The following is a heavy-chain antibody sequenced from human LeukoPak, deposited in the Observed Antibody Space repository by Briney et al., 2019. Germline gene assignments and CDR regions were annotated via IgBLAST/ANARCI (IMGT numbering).Heavy chain of an antibody. Sequence: SETLSLTCTVSGGSVSSYFWSWIRQPAGKGLEWIGRIYSSGTTNYNSSLKSRLTISVDTSKNQFSLKLSSVTAADTAVYYCARCERDYYDSNWFDPWGQGTLVTVSS. V-gene: IGHV4-4*07. CDR2: IYSSGTT. D-gene: IGHD3-22*01. CDR1: GGSVSSYF. J-gene: IGHJ5*02. CDR3: ARCERDYYDSNWFDP.